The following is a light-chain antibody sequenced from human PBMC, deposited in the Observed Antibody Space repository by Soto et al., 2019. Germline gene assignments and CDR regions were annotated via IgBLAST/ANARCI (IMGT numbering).Light chain of an antibody. CDR2: DVS. CDR1: SSDVGGYNY. CDR3: SSYTSSSSWV. J-gene: IGLJ1*01. V-gene: IGLV2-14*01. Sequence: QSALTQPASVSGSPGQSITISCTGTSSDVGGYNYVSWYQQHPGKAPKLMMYDVSNRPSGVSNSFSGSKSGNTASLTSCGLQAGDEADYYCSSYTSSSSWVFGTGTKVTVL.